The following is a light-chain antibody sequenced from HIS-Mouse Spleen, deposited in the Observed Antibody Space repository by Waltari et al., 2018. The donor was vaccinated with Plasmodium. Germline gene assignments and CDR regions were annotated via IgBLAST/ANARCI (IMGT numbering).Light chain of an antibody. CDR3: CSYAGSSTNWV. Sequence: QSALTQPASVSGSPGQSITISCTGPSSDVGSYNLVSWYQQHPGKAPKLMIYEGSTRPSGVSNRFSGSKSGNTASLTISGLQAEDEADYYCCSYAGSSTNWVFGGGTKLTVL. V-gene: IGLV2-23*01. CDR2: EGS. CDR1: SSDVGSYNL. J-gene: IGLJ3*02.